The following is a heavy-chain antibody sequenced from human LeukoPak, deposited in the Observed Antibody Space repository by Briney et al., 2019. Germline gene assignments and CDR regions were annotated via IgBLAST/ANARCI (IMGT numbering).Heavy chain of an antibody. J-gene: IGHJ5*02. CDR1: GFTFSSYG. CDR2: IRYIGNNK. V-gene: IGHV3-30*02. D-gene: IGHD1-20*01. CDR3: AKDIGYNWYVGFDP. Sequence: PGGSLILSCAASGFTFSSYGMHWVRQAPGKGLEWVAFIRYIGNNKYYADSVKGRFTISRDNSKNTLYLQMNSLRAEDTAVYYCAKDIGYNWYVGFDPWGQGTLVTVSS.